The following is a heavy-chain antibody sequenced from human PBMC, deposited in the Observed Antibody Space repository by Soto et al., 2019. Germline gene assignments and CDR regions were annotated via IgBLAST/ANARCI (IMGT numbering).Heavy chain of an antibody. J-gene: IGHJ4*02. Sequence: PGGSLRLSCAASGFPFINFAMSWVRQSPGKGLEWVSAIGGTGSRTWYADSVRGRFTISRDNSKNTLYLQMNSLRAEDTAVYYCAKGVPYYYDSSGYFTGPFDYWGQGTLVTVSS. CDR1: GFPFINFA. V-gene: IGHV3-23*01. D-gene: IGHD3-22*01. CDR2: IGGTGSRT. CDR3: AKGVPYYYDSSGYFTGPFDY.